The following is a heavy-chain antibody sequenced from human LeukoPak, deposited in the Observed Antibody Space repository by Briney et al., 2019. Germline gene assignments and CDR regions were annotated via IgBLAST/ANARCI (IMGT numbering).Heavy chain of an antibody. CDR3: ARAGDSSSWPRWGPFDY. J-gene: IGHJ4*02. Sequence: KTSETLSLTCAVSGGSISSGGYSWSWIRQPPGKGLEWIGYIYHSGSTYYNPSLKSRVTMSVDTSKNQFSLKLSSVTAADTAVYYCARAGDSSSWPRWGPFDYWGQGTLVTVSS. CDR2: IYHSGST. V-gene: IGHV4-30-2*01. D-gene: IGHD6-13*01. CDR1: GGSISSGGYS.